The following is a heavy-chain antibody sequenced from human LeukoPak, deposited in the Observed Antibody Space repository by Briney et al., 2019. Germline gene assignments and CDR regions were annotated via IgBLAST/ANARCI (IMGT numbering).Heavy chain of an antibody. CDR1: GFTFSSYA. Sequence: GGSLRLSCAASGFTFSSYAMSWVRQAPGKGLEWVSAISGSGGSTYYADSVKGRFTISRDNSKNTLYLQMNSLRAEDTAVYYCARSRLHSYYYYGMDVWGQGTTVTVSS. CDR3: ARSRLHSYYYYGMDV. CDR2: ISGSGGST. J-gene: IGHJ6*02. V-gene: IGHV3-23*01.